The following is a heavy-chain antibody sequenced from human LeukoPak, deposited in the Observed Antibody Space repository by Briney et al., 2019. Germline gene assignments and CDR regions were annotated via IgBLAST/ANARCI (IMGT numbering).Heavy chain of an antibody. J-gene: IGHJ4*02. V-gene: IGHV3-43*02. Sequence: GGSLRLSYAASGFTFDDYAMHWVRQAPGKGLEWVSLISGDGGSTYYADSVKGRFTISRDNSKNSLYLQMNSLRTEDTALYYCAKDIDWGRPCDYWGQGTLVTVSP. CDR2: ISGDGGST. CDR1: GFTFDDYA. D-gene: IGHD3-9*01. CDR3: AKDIDWGRPCDY.